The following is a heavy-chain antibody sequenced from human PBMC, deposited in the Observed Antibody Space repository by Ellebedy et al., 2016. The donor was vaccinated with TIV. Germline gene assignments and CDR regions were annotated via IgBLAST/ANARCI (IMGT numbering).Heavy chain of an antibody. CDR1: GFTFSSYP. V-gene: IGHV3-23*01. J-gene: IGHJ4*02. CDR2: ISGSGGST. D-gene: IGHD1-26*01. CDR3: ARDGVGATTWPLKYFDY. Sequence: GESLKISCAASGFTFSSYPMSWVRQAPGKGLEWVSAISGSGGSTYYADSVKGRFTIARDNSKNTLYMQMNSLRGEDTAVYYCARDGVGATTWPLKYFDYWGQGTLVTVSS.